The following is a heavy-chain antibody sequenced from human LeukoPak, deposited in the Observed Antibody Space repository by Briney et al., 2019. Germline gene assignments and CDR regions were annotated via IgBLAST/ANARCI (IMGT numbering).Heavy chain of an antibody. CDR3: ARGTYYSGSGSYSSFDY. CDR1: GGSIRGYY. J-gene: IGHJ4*02. Sequence: PSETLSLTCNVSGGSIRGYYWSWIRQPPGKGLEWIGYIYSSGSTNYNPSLTSRVTISVDTSKNQFSLNLSSVTAADTAVYYCARGTYYSGSGSYSSFDYWGQGTLVTVSS. CDR2: IYSSGST. V-gene: IGHV4-59*01. D-gene: IGHD3-10*01.